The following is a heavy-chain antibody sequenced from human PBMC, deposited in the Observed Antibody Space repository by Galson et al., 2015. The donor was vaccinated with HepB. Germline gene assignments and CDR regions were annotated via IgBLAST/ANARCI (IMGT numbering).Heavy chain of an antibody. CDR3: AIRRYYDILTGYY. Sequence: SVKVSCKASGGTFSSYTISWVRQAPGQGLEWMGRIIPILGIANYAQKFQGRVTITADKSTSTAYMELSSLRSEDTAVYYCAIRRYYDILTGYYWGQGTLVTVSS. J-gene: IGHJ4*02. V-gene: IGHV1-69*02. CDR1: GGTFSSYT. CDR2: IIPILGIA. D-gene: IGHD3-9*01.